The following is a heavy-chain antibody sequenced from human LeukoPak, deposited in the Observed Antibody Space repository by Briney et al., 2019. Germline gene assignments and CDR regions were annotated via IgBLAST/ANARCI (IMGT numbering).Heavy chain of an antibody. D-gene: IGHD6-6*01. V-gene: IGHV3-11*04. Sequence: GGSLRLSCAASGFTISNNYIRWFRQAPGKGLEWVSYISSSGSTIYYADSVKGRFTISRDNAKNSLYLQMNSLRAEDTAVYYCAREWYSSSSLDYWGQGTLVTVSS. CDR3: AREWYSSSSLDY. CDR1: GFTISNNY. CDR2: ISSSGSTI. J-gene: IGHJ4*02.